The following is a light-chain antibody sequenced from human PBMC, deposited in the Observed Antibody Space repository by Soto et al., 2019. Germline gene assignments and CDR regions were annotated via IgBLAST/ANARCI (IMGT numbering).Light chain of an antibody. V-gene: IGLV4-69*01. J-gene: IGLJ3*02. Sequence: QLVLTQSPSASASLGASVKLTCTLSSGYSTYAIAWHQQQSEKGPRFLMKINYDGTHSKGDGFFDRFSGSSSGAERHLTISSLQSEDEADSYCQSLGTGIQVFGGGTKLTVL. CDR2: INYDGTH. CDR3: QSLGTGIQV. CDR1: SGYSTYA.